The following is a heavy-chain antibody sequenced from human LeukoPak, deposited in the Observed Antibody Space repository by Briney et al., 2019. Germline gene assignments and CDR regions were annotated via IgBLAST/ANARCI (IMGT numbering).Heavy chain of an antibody. CDR1: GGSFSGYY. D-gene: IGHD3-10*01. CDR2: INHSGST. CDR3: GRDHSYGSGYGMDV. J-gene: IGHJ6*02. Sequence: PSETLSLTCAVYGGSFSGYYWSWIRQPPGKGLEWIGEINHSGSTNYNPSLKSRVTISVDTSKNQFSPKLSSVTAADTAVYYCGRDHSYGSGYGMDVWGQGTTVTVSS. V-gene: IGHV4-34*01.